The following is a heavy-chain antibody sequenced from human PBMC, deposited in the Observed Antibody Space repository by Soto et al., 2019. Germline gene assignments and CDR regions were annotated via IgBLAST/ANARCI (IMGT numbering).Heavy chain of an antibody. CDR1: GGSISSGGYY. CDR3: ARVILNPDILTGYSQNNRFDP. V-gene: IGHV4-31*02. D-gene: IGHD3-9*01. J-gene: IGHJ5*02. CDR2: IYYSGST. Sequence: LCGGSISSGGYYWSWIRQHPGKGLEWIGYIYYSGSTYYNPSLKSRVTISVDTSKNQFSLKLSSVTAADTAVYYCARVILNPDILTGYSQNNRFDPWGQGTLVTVSS.